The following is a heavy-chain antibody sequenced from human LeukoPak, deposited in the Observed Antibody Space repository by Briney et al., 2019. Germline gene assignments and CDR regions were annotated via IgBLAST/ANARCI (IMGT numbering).Heavy chain of an antibody. CDR1: GGSINPYY. Sequence: TSETLSLTCTVSGGSINPYYWSWIRQTPGKGLEWNGYISYSGNTYYNPSLKSRGTISVDTSKNQFSLRLSSVTAADTAVYYCARSPYYGSNSRGPFDVWGQGTMVTVSS. J-gene: IGHJ3*01. D-gene: IGHD4-23*01. CDR2: ISYSGNT. V-gene: IGHV4-59*08. CDR3: ARSPYYGSNSRGPFDV.